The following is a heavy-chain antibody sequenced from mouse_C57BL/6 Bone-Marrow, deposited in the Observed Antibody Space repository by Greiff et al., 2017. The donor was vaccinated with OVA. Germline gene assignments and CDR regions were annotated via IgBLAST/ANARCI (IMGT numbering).Heavy chain of an antibody. Sequence: EVKLEESGGGLVQPGGSLSLSCAASGFTFTDYYMSWVRQPPGKALEWLGFIRNKANGYTTEYSASVKGRFTISRDNSQSILYLQMNALRAEDSATYYCARSPYYSNSYFDYWGQGTTLTVSS. CDR1: GFTFTDYY. CDR2: IRNKANGYTT. D-gene: IGHD2-5*01. CDR3: ARSPYYSNSYFDY. V-gene: IGHV7-3*01. J-gene: IGHJ2*01.